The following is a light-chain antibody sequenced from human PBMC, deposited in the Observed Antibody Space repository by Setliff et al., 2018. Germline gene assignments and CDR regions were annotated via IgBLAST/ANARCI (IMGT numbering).Light chain of an antibody. CDR2: DVV. CDR1: GSDVGGYDY. V-gene: IGLV2-14*03. Sequence: QSVLTQPASVSGSPGQTIILSCTGTGSDVGGYDYISWYQLHPGKVPKLMIYDVVNRPSGVSDRFSGSKSGNTASLTISGLQAEDEVDYYCNAYTAGTTYVFGTGTKVTVL. J-gene: IGLJ1*01. CDR3: NAYTAGTTYV.